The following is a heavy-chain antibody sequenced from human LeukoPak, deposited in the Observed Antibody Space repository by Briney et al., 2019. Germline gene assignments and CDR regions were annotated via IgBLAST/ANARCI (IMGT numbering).Heavy chain of an antibody. D-gene: IGHD3-22*01. V-gene: IGHV1-2*06. J-gene: IGHJ3*02. Sequence: ASVKVSCKASGYTFTGYYMHWVRQAPGQGLEWMGRINTNSGGTNYAQTFQGRVTITADESTSTAYMQLSSLRAEETAVYYCARDRYYDSSGSSDHAFDIWGQGTMVTVSS. CDR1: GYTFTGYY. CDR3: ARDRYYDSSGSSDHAFDI. CDR2: INTNSGGT.